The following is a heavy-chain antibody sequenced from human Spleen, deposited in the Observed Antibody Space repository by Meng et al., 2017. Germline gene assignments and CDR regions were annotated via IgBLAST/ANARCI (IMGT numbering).Heavy chain of an antibody. Sequence: SETLSLTCAVSGYSITGSYNWGWIRQSPGKGLEWIGSIYQSGSTYYNPSLKSRVTMSADTSKNQFSLNLSSVTATDTAVYYCARRYTSGWYYFDYWGQGTLVTVSS. D-gene: IGHD6-19*01. CDR2: IYQSGST. CDR3: ARRYTSGWYYFDY. J-gene: IGHJ4*02. CDR1: GYSITGSYN. V-gene: IGHV4-38-2*01.